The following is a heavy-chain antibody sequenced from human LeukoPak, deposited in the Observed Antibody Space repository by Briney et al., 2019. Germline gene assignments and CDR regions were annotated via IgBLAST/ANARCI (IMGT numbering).Heavy chain of an antibody. CDR1: GGSISSYY. J-gene: IGHJ4*02. Sequence: SETLSLTCTVSGGSISSYYWGWIRQPPGKGLEWIGYIYYSGSTNYNPSLKSRVTISVDTSKNQFSLKLSSVTAADTAVYYCARGYYYDSSGYYNWGQGTLVTVSS. CDR3: ARGYYYDSSGYYN. V-gene: IGHV4-59*01. CDR2: IYYSGST. D-gene: IGHD3-22*01.